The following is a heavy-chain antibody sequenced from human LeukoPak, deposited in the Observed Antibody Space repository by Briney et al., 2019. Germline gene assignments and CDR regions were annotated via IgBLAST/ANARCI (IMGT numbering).Heavy chain of an antibody. Sequence: SETLSLTCAVYGGSFSGYYWSWIRQPPGKRLEWIGEINHSGSTNYNPSLKSRVTISVDTSKNQFSLKLSSVTAADTAVYYCALILYSSGWYKDYWGQGTLVTVSS. J-gene: IGHJ4*02. V-gene: IGHV4-34*01. CDR1: GGSFSGYY. CDR3: ALILYSSGWYKDY. D-gene: IGHD6-19*01. CDR2: INHSGST.